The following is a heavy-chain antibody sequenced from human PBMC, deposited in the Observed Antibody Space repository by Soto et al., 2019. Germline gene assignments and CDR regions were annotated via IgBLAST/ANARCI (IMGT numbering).Heavy chain of an antibody. CDR1: GYTFTSYG. Sequence: ASLKVSWKASGYTFTSYGISWVRQAPGQGLEWMGWISAYNGNTNYAQKLQGRVTMTTDTSTSTAYMELRSLRSDDTAVYYCARVLVVVISVEAFDYWGQGTLVTVSS. J-gene: IGHJ4*02. CDR2: ISAYNGNT. CDR3: ARVLVVVISVEAFDY. V-gene: IGHV1-18*01. D-gene: IGHD3-22*01.